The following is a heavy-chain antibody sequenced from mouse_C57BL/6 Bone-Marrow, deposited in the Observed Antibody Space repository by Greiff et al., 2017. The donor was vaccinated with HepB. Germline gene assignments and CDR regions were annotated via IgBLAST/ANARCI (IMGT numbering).Heavy chain of an antibody. Sequence: VKQSCKASGYTFTSYWMHWVKQRPGQGLEWIGEIDPSDSYTNYNQKFKGKSTLTVDKSSSTAYMQLSSLTSEDSAVYYCARHPMDYWGQGTSVTVSS. CDR1: GYTFTSYW. CDR3: ARHPMDY. V-gene: IGHV1-69*01. J-gene: IGHJ4*01. CDR2: IDPSDSYT.